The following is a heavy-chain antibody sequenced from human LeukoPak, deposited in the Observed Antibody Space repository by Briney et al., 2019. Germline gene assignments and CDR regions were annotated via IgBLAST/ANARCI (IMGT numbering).Heavy chain of an antibody. Sequence: PGGSLRLSCVGSGFIFKLFAVGWVRQAPGKGLEWVSVISGTNDETDYADSVKGRFTISRDNSKDTLHLQMNSLRAEDTAVYYCAKSGYYYYYMDVWGKGTTVTVSS. CDR3: AKSGYYYYYMDV. J-gene: IGHJ6*03. CDR2: ISGTNDET. V-gene: IGHV3-23*01. CDR1: GFIFKLFA.